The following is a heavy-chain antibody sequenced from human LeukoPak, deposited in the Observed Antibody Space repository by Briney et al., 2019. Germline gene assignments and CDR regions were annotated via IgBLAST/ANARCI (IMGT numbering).Heavy chain of an antibody. CDR2: ISSSSTYI. D-gene: IGHD4-11*01. V-gene: IGHV3-21*01. J-gene: IGHJ3*02. Sequence: GGSLRLSCAASGFTFSSFTINWVRQAPGKGLEWVSSISSSSTYIYYADSLKGRFTISRDNAKNSLYLQMNSLRAEDTAVYYCARSLGTTDAFDIWGQGTMVTVSS. CDR3: ARSLGTTDAFDI. CDR1: GFTFSSFT.